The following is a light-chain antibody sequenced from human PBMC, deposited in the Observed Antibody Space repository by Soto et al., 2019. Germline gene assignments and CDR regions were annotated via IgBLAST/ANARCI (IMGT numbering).Light chain of an antibody. CDR1: SSNIGAGYD. V-gene: IGLV1-40*01. Sequence: QSVLTQPPSVSGAPGQRVTISCTGSSSNIGAGYDVHWYQQLPGTALKLLIYGNSNRPSGVPDRFSGSKSGTSASLAITGLQAEDEADYYCQSYDSSHVVFGGGTKLTVL. CDR2: GNS. J-gene: IGLJ2*01. CDR3: QSYDSSHVV.